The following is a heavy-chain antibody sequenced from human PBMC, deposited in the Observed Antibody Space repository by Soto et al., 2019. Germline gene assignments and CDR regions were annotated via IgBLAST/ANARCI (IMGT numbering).Heavy chain of an antibody. CDR1: GYTFTSYA. V-gene: IGHV1-3*01. CDR2: INAGNGNT. J-gene: IGHJ4*02. Sequence: QVQLVQSGAEVKKPGASVKVSCKSSGYTFTSYAMHGVRQAPGQRLEWMGWINAGNGNTKYSQKFQGRVTITSDTSARTASMALSSLRSEARAVYYCGRGLRLYYFAYWGQGTLVTVSS. CDR3: GRGLRLYYFAY.